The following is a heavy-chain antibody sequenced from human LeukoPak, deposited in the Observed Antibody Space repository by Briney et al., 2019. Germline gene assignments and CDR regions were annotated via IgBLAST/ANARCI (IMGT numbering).Heavy chain of an antibody. CDR1: GGSISSSSYY. CDR3: AGQTRRNCSGGSCLKKVSDAFDI. CDR2: IYYSGST. V-gene: IGHV4-39*01. D-gene: IGHD2-15*01. Sequence: SETLSLTCTVSGGSISSSSYYWGWIRQPPGKGLEWIGSIYYSGSTYYNPSLKSRVTISVDTSKNQFSLKLSSVTAADTAVYYCAGQTRRNCSGGSCLKKVSDAFDIWGQGTMVTVSS. J-gene: IGHJ3*02.